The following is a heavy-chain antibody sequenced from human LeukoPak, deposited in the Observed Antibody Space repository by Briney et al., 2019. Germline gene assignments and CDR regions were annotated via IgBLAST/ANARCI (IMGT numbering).Heavy chain of an antibody. J-gene: IGHJ3*02. CDR2: IIPIFGTA. V-gene: IGHV1-69*05. CDR3: ARPRIAAYAFDI. D-gene: IGHD6-13*01. CDR1: GGTFSSYA. Sequence: SVKVSCKASGGTFSSYAISWVRQAPGQGLEWMGGIIPIFGTANYAQKFQGRVTITTDESTSTAYMELSSLRSEDTAVYYCARPRIAAYAFDIWGQGTMVTVSS.